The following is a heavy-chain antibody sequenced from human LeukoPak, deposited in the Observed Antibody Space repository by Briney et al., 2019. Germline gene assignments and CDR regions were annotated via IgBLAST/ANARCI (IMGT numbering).Heavy chain of an antibody. Sequence: PGGSLRLSCTGSGFTFGDYAMTWVRQAPGKGLEWVGFIRRKDYGGTTEYAASVKGRFIISRDDSKSIAYLQMNSLKTEDTALYYCTKYSSSSNYYYGMDFLGHGTTASVSS. CDR3: TKYSSSSNYYYGMDF. J-gene: IGHJ6*02. CDR2: IRRKDYGGTT. CDR1: GFTFGDYA. D-gene: IGHD6-6*01. V-gene: IGHV3-49*04.